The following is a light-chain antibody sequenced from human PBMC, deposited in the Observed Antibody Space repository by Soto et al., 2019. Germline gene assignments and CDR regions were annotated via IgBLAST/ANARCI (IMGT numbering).Light chain of an antibody. CDR2: GNS. CDR1: SSNIGAGYD. CDR3: QSYDSSLTGSLV. J-gene: IGLJ2*01. V-gene: IGLV1-40*01. Sequence: QPVLTQSPSVSGAQGQRVTISCTGTSSNIGAGYDVHWYQQLPGTAPKLLIYGNSNRPSGVPDRFSGSKSGTSASLAITGLQAEDEADYYCQSYDSSLTGSLVFGGGTKLTVL.